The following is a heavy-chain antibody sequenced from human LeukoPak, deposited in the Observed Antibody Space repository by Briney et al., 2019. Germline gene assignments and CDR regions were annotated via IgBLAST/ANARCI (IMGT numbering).Heavy chain of an antibody. CDR2: IRYDGSNK. CDR1: GFTFSSYG. CDR3: AKDRGSSSWGSTTLDY. J-gene: IGHJ4*02. V-gene: IGHV3-30*02. D-gene: IGHD6-13*01. Sequence: GGSLRLSCAASGFTFSSYGMHWVRQAPGKGLEWVAFIRYDGSNKYYADSVKGRFTISRDNSKNTLYLQMNSLRAEDTAVYYCAKDRGSSSWGSTTLDYWGQGTLVTVSS.